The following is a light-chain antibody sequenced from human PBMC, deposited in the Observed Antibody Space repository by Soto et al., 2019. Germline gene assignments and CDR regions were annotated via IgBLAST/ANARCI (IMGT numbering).Light chain of an antibody. CDR3: SSYVSSGTYV. V-gene: IGLV2-14*01. CDR1: SSDVGGYNY. Sequence: QSALTQPASMSGSPGQSIAISCTGTSSDVGGYNYVSWYQEHPGKAPKLIIYDVSNRPSGVSNRFSGSKSGNTASLTISGLQAEDEADYYCSSYVSSGTYVFGTGTKVTVL. CDR2: DVS. J-gene: IGLJ1*01.